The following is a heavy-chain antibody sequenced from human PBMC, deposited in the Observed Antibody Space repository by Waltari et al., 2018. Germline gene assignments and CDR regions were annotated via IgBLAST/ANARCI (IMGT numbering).Heavy chain of an antibody. D-gene: IGHD6-13*01. V-gene: IGHV4-39*07. Sequence: QLQLQESGPGLVKPSETLSLTCTVSGGSISSSSYYWGWIRQPPGKGLEWIGSIYYSGSTYYNPSLKSRVTISVDTSKNQFSLKLSSVTAADTAVYYCAREGPGSSWRIGGQGTLVTVSS. J-gene: IGHJ4*02. CDR3: AREGPGSSWRI. CDR2: IYYSGST. CDR1: GGSISSSSYY.